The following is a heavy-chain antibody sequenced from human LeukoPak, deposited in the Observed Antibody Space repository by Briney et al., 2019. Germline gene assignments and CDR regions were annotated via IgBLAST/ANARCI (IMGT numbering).Heavy chain of an antibody. D-gene: IGHD5-24*01. CDR2: ISWNSGSI. Sequence: GGSLRLSCAASGFTFSSCAMSWVRQAPGKGLEWVSGISWNSGSIGYADSVKGRFTISRDNAKNSLYLQMNSLRAEDTALYYCAKGGRWLQFFDYWGQGTLVTVSS. CDR1: GFTFSSCA. V-gene: IGHV3-9*01. J-gene: IGHJ4*02. CDR3: AKGGRWLQFFDY.